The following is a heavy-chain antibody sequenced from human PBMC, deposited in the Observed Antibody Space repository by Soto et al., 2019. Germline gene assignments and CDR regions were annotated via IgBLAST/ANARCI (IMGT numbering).Heavy chain of an antibody. D-gene: IGHD2-15*01. CDR3: ARSRLGYCSGGSCYSEYFQH. J-gene: IGHJ1*01. V-gene: IGHV4-4*02. CDR2: IYHSGST. Sequence: QVQLQESGPGLVKPSGTLSVTCAVSSGSISSSNWWSWVRQLPGKGLEWIGEIYHSGSTNYNPSLKSRVTISVDKSKNQFSLKLSSVTAADTAVYNCARSRLGYCSGGSCYSEYFQHWGQGTLVTVSS. CDR1: SGSISSSNW.